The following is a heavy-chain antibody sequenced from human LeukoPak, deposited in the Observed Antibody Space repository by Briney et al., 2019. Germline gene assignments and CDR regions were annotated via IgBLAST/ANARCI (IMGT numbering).Heavy chain of an antibody. D-gene: IGHD6-13*01. V-gene: IGHV3-48*03. CDR3: ARGRGSSWSRHDFDY. CDR2: ISSSGSTI. CDR1: GFTFSSYE. Sequence: GGSLRLSCAASGFTFSSYEMNWVRQAPGKGLEWVSYISSSGSTIYYADSVKGRFTISRDNAKNSLYLQMNSLRAEDTAVYYCARGRGSSWSRHDFDYWGQGTLVTVSS. J-gene: IGHJ4*02.